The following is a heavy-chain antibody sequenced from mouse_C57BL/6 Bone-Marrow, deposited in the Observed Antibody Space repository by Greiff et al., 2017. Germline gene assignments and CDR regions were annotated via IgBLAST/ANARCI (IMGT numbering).Heavy chain of an antibody. V-gene: IGHV1-53*01. CDR3: ARYDGSSPYYYAMDY. CDR1: GYTFTCYW. CDR2: INPSNGGT. Sequence: QVQLQQPGTELVKPGASVKLSCKASGYTFTCYWMHWVKQRPGQGLEWIGNINPSNGGTNYNEKFKSKATLTVDKSSSTAYIQLSSLTSEDSAVYYCARYDGSSPYYYAMDYWGQGTSVTVSS. D-gene: IGHD1-1*01. J-gene: IGHJ4*01.